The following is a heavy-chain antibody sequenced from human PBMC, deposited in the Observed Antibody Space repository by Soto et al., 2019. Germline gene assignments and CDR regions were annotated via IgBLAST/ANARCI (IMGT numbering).Heavy chain of an antibody. CDR2: ISSDGSDK. CDR1: GFTVSDGG. Sequence: PWGCVRLCCAACGFTVSDGGMHWVRQAPGKGLEWVAAISSDGSDKYYSDSVKGRFTISRDNSKNTLFLQMNSLRVEDTAAYYCAKGSDVARQELAHRGQGTLVTVSS. CDR3: AKGSDVARQELAH. D-gene: IGHD2-15*01. V-gene: IGHV3-30*18. J-gene: IGHJ4*02.